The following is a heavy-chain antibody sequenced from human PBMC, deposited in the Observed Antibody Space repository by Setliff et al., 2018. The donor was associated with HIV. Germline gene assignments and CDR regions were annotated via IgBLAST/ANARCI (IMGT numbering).Heavy chain of an antibody. Sequence: GASVKVSCKASGGAFSSYALSWVRQAPGQGLEWMGGIIPIFGTANYAQKFQGRVTITTDESTSTAYMELSSLRSEDTAVYYCARHQAPYYGSSGYNPNWYFDLWGRGTLVTVSS. V-gene: IGHV1-69*05. CDR3: ARHQAPYYGSSGYNPNWYFDL. D-gene: IGHD3-22*01. J-gene: IGHJ2*01. CDR1: GGAFSSYA. CDR2: IIPIFGTA.